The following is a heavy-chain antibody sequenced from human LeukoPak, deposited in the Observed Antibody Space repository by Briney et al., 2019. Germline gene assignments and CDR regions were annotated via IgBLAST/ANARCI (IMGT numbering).Heavy chain of an antibody. V-gene: IGHV1-18*01. CDR3: ARGTYYDY. CDR2: VSAYDGQT. D-gene: IGHD1-26*01. CDR1: GYTFTTYG. J-gene: IGHJ4*02. Sequence: ASVKVSCKASGYTFTTYGISWVRQAPGQGLEWMGWVSAYDGQTNYAQKYQGRVTMTTDTSTSTAYMELRSLRSDDTAVYYCARGTYYDYWGQGTLVTVSS.